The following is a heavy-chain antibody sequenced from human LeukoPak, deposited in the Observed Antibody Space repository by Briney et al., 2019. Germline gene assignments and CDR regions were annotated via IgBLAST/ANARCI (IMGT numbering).Heavy chain of an antibody. D-gene: IGHD4-17*01. CDR3: ARDAADYGDPATYYYFDY. CDR2: ISYDGSNK. V-gene: IGHV3-30-3*01. J-gene: IGHJ4*02. CDR1: GFTFSSYA. Sequence: GGSLRLSCVASGFTFSSYAMHWVRQAPGKGLEWVAVISYDGSNKYYADSVKGRFTISRDNSKNTLYLQMNSLRAEDTAVYYCARDAADYGDPATYYYFDYWGQGTLVTVSP.